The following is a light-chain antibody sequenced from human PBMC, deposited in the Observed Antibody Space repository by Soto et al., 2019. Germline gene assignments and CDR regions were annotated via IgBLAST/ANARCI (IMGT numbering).Light chain of an antibody. CDR2: AAS. CDR3: QQYYSYPLT. CDR1: QGISSY. Sequence: ASRMTQSPSSLSASTGDSVTITCRASQGISSYLAWYQQKPGKAPKLLIYAASTLQSGVPSRFSGSGSGTDFTLTISCLQSEDFATYYCQQYYSYPLTFGPGTKVDIK. V-gene: IGKV1-8*01. J-gene: IGKJ3*01.